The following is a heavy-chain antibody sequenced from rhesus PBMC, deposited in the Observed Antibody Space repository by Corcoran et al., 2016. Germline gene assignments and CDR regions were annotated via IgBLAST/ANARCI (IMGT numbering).Heavy chain of an antibody. Sequence: QVQLQESGPGLLKPSELLSLTCAVSGYFLSSGYAWTGIRQPQGKGLEWIGNIGGSSYSTDHNPSLKSLVTISKDTSNNQFSLRLSSVTAADTAVYYCARDSYDSGFDVWGPGTPITISS. V-gene: IGHV4-127*01. CDR2: IGGSSYST. D-gene: IGHD3-28*01. CDR3: ARDSYDSGFDV. J-gene: IGHJ2*01. CDR1: GYFLSSGYA.